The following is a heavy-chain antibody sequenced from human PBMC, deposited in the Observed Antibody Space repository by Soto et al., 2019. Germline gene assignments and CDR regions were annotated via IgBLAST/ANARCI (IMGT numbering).Heavy chain of an antibody. Sequence: HPGGSLRPSCAASGFTFSSYGMHWVRQAPDKGLEWVTVISYDGSNKYYADSVKGRFTISRDNSKNTLYLQMNSLRAEDTAVYYCAKELTTVVTDSWGQGTMVTVSS. CDR2: ISYDGSNK. V-gene: IGHV3-30*18. CDR3: AKELTTVVTDS. CDR1: GFTFSSYG. J-gene: IGHJ3*02. D-gene: IGHD4-17*01.